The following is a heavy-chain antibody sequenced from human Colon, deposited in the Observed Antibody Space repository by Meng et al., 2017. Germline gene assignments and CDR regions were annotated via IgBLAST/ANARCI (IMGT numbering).Heavy chain of an antibody. CDR3: ARDNWGSLDY. J-gene: IGHJ4*02. D-gene: IGHD7-27*01. Sequence: QVQPHVSGPVLVRPSETLSSPFTVSGASVSYTNYAWSWIRQPPGKGLEWIGYGSTNHNPSLKSRVTISVDTSKNQFSLTLNSVTAADTAVYYCARDNWGSLDYWGQGTLVTVSS. V-gene: IGHV4-61*01. CDR2: GST. CDR1: GASVSYTNYA.